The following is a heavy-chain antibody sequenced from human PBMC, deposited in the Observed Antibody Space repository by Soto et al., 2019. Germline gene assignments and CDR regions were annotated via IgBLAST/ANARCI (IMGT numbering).Heavy chain of an antibody. CDR1: GFTFNSYA. CDR2: ISDDGRKT. V-gene: IGHV3-30*03. D-gene: IGHD1-1*01. CDR3: ARDHTTNPNWFDP. J-gene: IGHJ5*02. Sequence: QVQLVESGGGAVQPGRSLRLSCAASGFTFNSYAMHWVRQAPGKGLEWAAVISDDGRKTYSADSGKGRLTISRDKANNTLYLQMNSLRPEDAAIYYCARDHTTNPNWFDPWGQGTLVTVSA.